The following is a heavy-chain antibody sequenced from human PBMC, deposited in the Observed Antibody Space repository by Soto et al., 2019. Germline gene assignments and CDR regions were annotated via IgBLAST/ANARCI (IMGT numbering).Heavy chain of an antibody. CDR1: GCTFTNYA. J-gene: IGHJ6*02. CDR2: IIPIFGTP. Sequence: SVKVSCKASGCTFTNYAFSWVRQAPGQGLEWVGGIIPIFGTPDYAQKFQGRVNITADESTRTASMELSSLRSDDTAVYYCARERSVGYCITTTCPKPFYYDAMDVWGQGTTVTVSS. V-gene: IGHV1-69*13. CDR3: ARERSVGYCITTTCPKPFYYDAMDV. D-gene: IGHD2-2*01.